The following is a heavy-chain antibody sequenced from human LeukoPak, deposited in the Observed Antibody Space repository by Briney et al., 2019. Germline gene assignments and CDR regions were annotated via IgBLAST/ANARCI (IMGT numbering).Heavy chain of an antibody. V-gene: IGHV4-34*01. CDR3: GRGPFNVDTAMVTVPFLHY. CDR1: GGSFSGYY. Sequence: PSETLSFTCAGYGGSFSGYYWRWIRQPPGQGLEGIGEINHSGSTNYKQSLKSRVTISVDTSKNQYYLKLSSVTAAGTAVYYWGRGPFNVDTAMVTVPFLHYWGQGTLVTVSS. J-gene: IGHJ4*02. D-gene: IGHD5-18*01. CDR2: INHSGST.